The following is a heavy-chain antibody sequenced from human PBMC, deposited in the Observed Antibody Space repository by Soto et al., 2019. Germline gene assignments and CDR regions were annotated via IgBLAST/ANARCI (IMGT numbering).Heavy chain of an antibody. J-gene: IGHJ4*02. D-gene: IGHD1-20*01. Sequence: SETLSLTCAVSGASISGSYYYWAWLRQPPGKGPEWIGSVFYTGFTSYNPSLESRVSVSVDTSKSQFSLKLSAVTAADTAVYYCATSQKGYNWNYFDHWGQGALVTVSS. CDR1: GASISGSYYY. CDR2: VFYTGFT. V-gene: IGHV4-39*01. CDR3: ATSQKGYNWNYFDH.